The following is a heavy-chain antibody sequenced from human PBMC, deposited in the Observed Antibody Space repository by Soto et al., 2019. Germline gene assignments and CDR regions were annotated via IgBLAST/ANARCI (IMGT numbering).Heavy chain of an antibody. J-gene: IGHJ4*02. CDR2: ISGSGGST. CDR3: AKDHLGYGSGSYFDY. V-gene: IGHV3-23*01. Sequence: GGSLRLSCAASGFTFSSYAMSWVRQAPGKGLEWVSAISGSGGSTYYADSVKGRFTISRDNSKNTLYLQMNSLRAEDTAVYYCAKDHLGYGSGSYFDYWGQGTLVTVSS. D-gene: IGHD3-10*01. CDR1: GFTFSSYA.